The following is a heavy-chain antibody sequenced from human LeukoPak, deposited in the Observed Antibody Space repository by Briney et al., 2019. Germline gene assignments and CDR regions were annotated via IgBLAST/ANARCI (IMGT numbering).Heavy chain of an antibody. J-gene: IGHJ2*01. CDR3: ARAVGATPSYWYFDL. V-gene: IGHV4-59*01. CDR1: AGSISSYY. CDR2: LYYSGST. D-gene: IGHD1-26*01. Sequence: SETLSLTCTGSAGSISSYYWSWIPQPPGKGLEGIGNLYYSGSTNYNPSLKSRVTISADTSKNQFSRKLSSVTAADTAVYYCARAVGATPSYWYFDLWGRGTLVTVSS.